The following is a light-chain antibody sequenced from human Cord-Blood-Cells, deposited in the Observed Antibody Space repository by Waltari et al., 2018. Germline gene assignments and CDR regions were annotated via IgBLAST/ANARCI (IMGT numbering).Light chain of an antibody. CDR3: QQRSNWPRT. J-gene: IGKJ1*01. V-gene: IGKV3-11*01. CDR2: DAS. Sequence: IVLTQSPATLSLSPWERATLASRSSQSVSSYLAWYQQKPGQAPRLLIYDASNRATGIPARFSGSGSGTDFTLTISSLEPEDFAVYYCQQRSNWPRTFGQGTKVEIK. CDR1: QSVSSY.